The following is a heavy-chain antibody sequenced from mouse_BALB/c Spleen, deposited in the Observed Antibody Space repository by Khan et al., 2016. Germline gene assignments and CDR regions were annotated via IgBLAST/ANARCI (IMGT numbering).Heavy chain of an antibody. CDR3: ARYGNHPLYAKDY. CDR1: DFTFSNFW. J-gene: IGHJ4*01. D-gene: IGHD2-1*01. V-gene: IGHV1-9*01. CDR2: ILPGSGNT. Sequence: QVQLQQSGAELMKPGASVKISCKATDFTFSNFWIEWVKQRPGHGLEWIGEILPGSGNTNYNDKFKGKATFTADTSSHTAYMRLSSLTSEDSAVYNCARYGNHPLYAKDYWGQGTSVTVSS.